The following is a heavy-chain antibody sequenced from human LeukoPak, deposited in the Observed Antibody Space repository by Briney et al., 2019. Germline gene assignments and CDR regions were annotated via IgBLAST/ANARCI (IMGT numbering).Heavy chain of an antibody. CDR3: ANGDAGRPSEGLDY. V-gene: IGHV3-23*01. Sequence: GGSLRLSCAASGFTFGSYAMSWVRQAPGKGLEWVSSVSGGGGTTYYVDSVKGRFTISRDNSKSTLYLQMNSLRAEDTAVYYCANGDAGRPSEGLDYWGRGTLVTVSS. CDR2: VSGGGGTT. J-gene: IGHJ4*02. CDR1: GFTFGSYA. D-gene: IGHD6-6*01.